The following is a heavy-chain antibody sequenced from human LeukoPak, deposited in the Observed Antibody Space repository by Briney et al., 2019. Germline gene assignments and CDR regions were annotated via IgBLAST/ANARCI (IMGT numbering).Heavy chain of an antibody. D-gene: IGHD2/OR15-2a*01. Sequence: GGSLRLSCAASGFTFSSSAMSWVRQVPGKGLEWVSTIGGSGDNAYYADSVKGRFTISRDKSKKTLYLQMNSLRAEDTAIYYCAKDVEVFYVLTDFSPYGMDVWGQGTTVTVSS. CDR1: GFTFSSSA. J-gene: IGHJ6*02. CDR2: IGGSGDNA. V-gene: IGHV3-23*01. CDR3: AKDVEVFYVLTDFSPYGMDV.